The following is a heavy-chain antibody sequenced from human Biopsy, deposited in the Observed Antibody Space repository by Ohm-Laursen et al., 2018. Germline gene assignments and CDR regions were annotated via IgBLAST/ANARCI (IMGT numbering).Heavy chain of an antibody. V-gene: IGHV4-59*08. D-gene: IGHD6-19*01. CDR2: ISYCRHT. CDR3: AKHGSGWTGDDAFHI. CDR1: GGSISGSS. Sequence: GTLSLTCTVSGGSISGSSWSWIRQAPGTGLGWIGYISYCRHTNYNPSLKSRITISVDTYKNQFSLKLTSVTAADTAVYYCAKHGSGWTGDDAFHIWGQGTMVTVSS. J-gene: IGHJ3*02.